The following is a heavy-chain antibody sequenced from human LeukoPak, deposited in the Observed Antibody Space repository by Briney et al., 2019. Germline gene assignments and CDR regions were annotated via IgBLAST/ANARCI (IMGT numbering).Heavy chain of an antibody. CDR3: ARGRSITMIVVVPFDY. CDR1: GYTFTSYY. Sequence: GASVKVSCKASGYTFTSYYMHWVRQAPGQGLEWMGIINPSGGSTSYAQKFQGRVTMTGDTSTSTVYMELSSLRSEDTAVYYCARGRSITMIVVVPFDYWGQGTLVTVSS. D-gene: IGHD3-22*01. J-gene: IGHJ4*02. CDR2: INPSGGST. V-gene: IGHV1-46*01.